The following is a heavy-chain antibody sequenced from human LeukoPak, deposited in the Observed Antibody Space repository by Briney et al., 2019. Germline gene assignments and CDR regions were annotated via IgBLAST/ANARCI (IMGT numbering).Heavy chain of an antibody. V-gene: IGHV3-30-3*01. CDR2: ISYDGSNK. D-gene: IGHD3-10*01. CDR3: ARGPDHGGSYYPD. J-gene: IGHJ4*02. CDR1: GFTFSSYA. Sequence: GRSLRLSCAASGFTFSSYAMHWVRQAPGKGLEWVAVISYDGSNKYYADSVKGRFTISRDNAKNTLFLQMSSLRVEDTAVYYCARGPDHGGSYYPDWGQGTRVTVSS.